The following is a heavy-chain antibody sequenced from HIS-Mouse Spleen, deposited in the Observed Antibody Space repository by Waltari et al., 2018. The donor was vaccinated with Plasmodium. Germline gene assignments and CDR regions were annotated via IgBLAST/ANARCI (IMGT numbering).Heavy chain of an antibody. Sequence: QVQLVESGGGVVQPGRFLRLSCAASGFPFNSYAMHWVRQAPGKGLEWVAVISYDGSNKYYADSVKGRFTISRDNSKNTLYLQMNSLRAEDTAVYYCARDRRLAFDYWGQGTLVTVSS. CDR3: ARDRRLAFDY. CDR2: ISYDGSNK. CDR1: GFPFNSYA. V-gene: IGHV3-30-3*01. J-gene: IGHJ4*02. D-gene: IGHD2-15*01.